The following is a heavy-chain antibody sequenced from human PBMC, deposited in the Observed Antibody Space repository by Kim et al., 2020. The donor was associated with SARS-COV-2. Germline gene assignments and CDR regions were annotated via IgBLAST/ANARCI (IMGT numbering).Heavy chain of an antibody. CDR3: VKEGAPAATYGMDV. J-gene: IGHJ6*02. D-gene: IGHD2-15*01. Sequence: YAVPVGGRFTISRDNSKNTLYLQMNSLRAEDTAVYYCVKEGAPAATYGMDVWGQGTTVTVSS. V-gene: IGHV3-23*01.